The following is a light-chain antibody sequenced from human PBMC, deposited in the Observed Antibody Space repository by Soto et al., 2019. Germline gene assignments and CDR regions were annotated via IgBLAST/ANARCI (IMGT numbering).Light chain of an antibody. CDR3: QMWDSGVDHII. CDR2: YDG. Sequence: SYELTQPPSVSVAPGKTASITCEGNNIGRKSVHWYQQRPGQAPMVVIYYDGDRPSGIPERFSGSNSGTAATLTISGVEAGDEADYYCQMWDSGVDHIIFGGGTKVTVL. CDR1: NIGRKS. V-gene: IGLV3-21*04. J-gene: IGLJ2*01.